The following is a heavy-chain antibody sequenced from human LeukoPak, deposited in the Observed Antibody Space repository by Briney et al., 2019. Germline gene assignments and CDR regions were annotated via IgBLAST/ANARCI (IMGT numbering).Heavy chain of an antibody. Sequence: PGGSLRLSCAASGFTFSSYAMSWVRQAPGKGLEWVSAISGSGDSTYYGDSVKGRFTISRDNSKNTLYLQMNNLRVEDSAMYYCARDLTDRYCIDYWGQGTLVIVSS. J-gene: IGHJ4*02. V-gene: IGHV3-23*01. CDR3: ARDLTDRYCIDY. CDR1: GFTFSSYA. CDR2: ISGSGDST. D-gene: IGHD3-10*01.